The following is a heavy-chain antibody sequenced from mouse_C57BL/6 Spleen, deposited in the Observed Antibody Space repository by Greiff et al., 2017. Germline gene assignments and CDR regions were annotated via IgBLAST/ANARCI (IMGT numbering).Heavy chain of an antibody. CDR1: GYTFTSYW. Sequence: QVQLQQPGAELVKPGASVKLSCKASGYTFTSYWMHWVKQRPGQGLEWIGMIHPNSGSTNYNEKFKSKATLTVDKSSSTSYMQLSSLTSEDAAVYYGGGGWDYAMDDWGQGTSVTVSS. CDR2: IHPNSGST. CDR3: GGGWDYAMDD. V-gene: IGHV1-64*01. J-gene: IGHJ4*01. D-gene: IGHD1-1*02.